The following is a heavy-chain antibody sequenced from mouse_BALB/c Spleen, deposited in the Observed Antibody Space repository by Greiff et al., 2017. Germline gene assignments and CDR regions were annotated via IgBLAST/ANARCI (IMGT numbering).Heavy chain of an antibody. J-gene: IGHJ4*01. CDR3: ARGDYGNSYYAMDY. Sequence: EVKLQESGGGLVQPGGSLKLSCAASGFTFSSYTMSWVRQTPEKRLEWVAYISNGGGSTYYPDTVKGRFTISRDNAKNTLYLQMSSLKSEDTAMYYCARGDYGNSYYAMDYWGQGTSVTVSS. D-gene: IGHD2-1*01. CDR1: GFTFSSYT. V-gene: IGHV5-12-2*01. CDR2: ISNGGGST.